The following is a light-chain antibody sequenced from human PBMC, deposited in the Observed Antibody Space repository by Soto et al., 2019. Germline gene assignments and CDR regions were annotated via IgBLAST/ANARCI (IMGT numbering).Light chain of an antibody. Sequence: QSVLTQPPSVSAAPGQRVTISCPGSSSNIGGNSVSWYQRLPGTAPKLLIYDDDKRPSGIPDRFSGSKSGTSATLGITGFQTGDEADYYCGSWDSSLSAYVFGTGTKVTVL. V-gene: IGLV1-51*01. CDR1: SSNIGGNS. CDR2: DDD. CDR3: GSWDSSLSAYV. J-gene: IGLJ1*01.